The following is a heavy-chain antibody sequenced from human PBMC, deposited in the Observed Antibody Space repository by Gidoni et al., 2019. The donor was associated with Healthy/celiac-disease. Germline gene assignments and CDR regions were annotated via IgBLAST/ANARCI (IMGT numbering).Heavy chain of an antibody. D-gene: IGHD2-21*02. CDR1: GFTCSSYS. J-gene: IGHJ6*02. V-gene: IGHV3-21*01. CDR3: ARSGGDRYYYYYYGMDV. CDR2: ISSSSSYI. Sequence: EVQLVESGGGLVKPGGSLRLSCAASGFTCSSYSMNWVRQAPGKGLEWVSSISSSSSYISYADSVKGRFTISRDNAKNSLYLQMNSLRAEDTAVYYCARSGGDRYYYYYYGMDVWGQGTTVTVSS.